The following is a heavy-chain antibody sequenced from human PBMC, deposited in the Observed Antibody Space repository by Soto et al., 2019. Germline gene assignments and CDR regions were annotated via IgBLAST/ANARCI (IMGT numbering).Heavy chain of an antibody. V-gene: IGHV4-59*12. CDR2: IYYSGST. J-gene: IGHJ4*02. CDR1: GGSISSYY. Sequence: SETLSLTCTVSGGSISSYYWSWIRQPPGKGLEWIGYIYYSGSTYYNPSLKSRVTISVDTSKNQFSLKLSSVTAADTAVYYCARVARWLRLESLDYWGQGTLVTVSS. CDR3: ARVARWLRLESLDY. D-gene: IGHD5-12*01.